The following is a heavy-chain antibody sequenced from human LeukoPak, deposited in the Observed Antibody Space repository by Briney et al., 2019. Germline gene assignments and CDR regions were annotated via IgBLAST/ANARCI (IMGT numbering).Heavy chain of an antibody. Sequence: SETLSLTCTVSGGSISSSSYYWGWIRQPPGKGLEWIGSIYYSGSTYYNPSLKSRVTISVDTSKNQFSLKLSSVTAADTAVYYCARDSSLMATITAYYYYYYMDVWGKGTTVTVSS. CDR3: ARDSSLMATITAYYYYYYMDV. J-gene: IGHJ6*03. V-gene: IGHV4-39*07. D-gene: IGHD5-24*01. CDR1: GGSISSSSYY. CDR2: IYYSGST.